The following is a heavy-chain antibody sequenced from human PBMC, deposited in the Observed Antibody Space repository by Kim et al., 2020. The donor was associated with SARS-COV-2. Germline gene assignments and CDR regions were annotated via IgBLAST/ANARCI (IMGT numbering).Heavy chain of an antibody. CDR3: ARAPGWLLKSWDHHYFDY. CDR1: GYTFTSYG. J-gene: IGHJ4*02. Sequence: ASVKVSCKASGYTFTSYGISWVRQAPGQGLEWMGWISAYNGNTNYAQKLQGRVTMTTDTSTSTAYMELRSLRSDDTAVYYCARAPGWLLKSWDHHYFDYWGQGTLVTVSS. D-gene: IGHD2-15*01. V-gene: IGHV1-18*01. CDR2: ISAYNGNT.